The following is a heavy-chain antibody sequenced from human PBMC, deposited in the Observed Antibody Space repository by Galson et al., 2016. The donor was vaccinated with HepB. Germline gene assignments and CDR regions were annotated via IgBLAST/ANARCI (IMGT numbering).Heavy chain of an antibody. Sequence: TLSLTCTVSGGSISSGGYYWSWIRQHPGKGLEWIGYIYYSGSTYYNPSLKSRVTITVDTSKNQFTLKLSSVTAADTAVYYCAAYNNFDWCFDLWGRGTLVTVSS. CDR1: GGSISSGGYY. J-gene: IGHJ2*01. CDR3: AAYNNFDWCFDL. V-gene: IGHV4-31*03. CDR2: IYYSGST. D-gene: IGHD4-11*01.